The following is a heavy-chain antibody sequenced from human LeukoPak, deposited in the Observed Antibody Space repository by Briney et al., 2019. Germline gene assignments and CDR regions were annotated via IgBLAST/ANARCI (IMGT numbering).Heavy chain of an antibody. J-gene: IGHJ4*02. CDR2: ISTTSSTI. D-gene: IGHD5-12*01. V-gene: IGHV3-48*02. Sequence: PGGSLRLSCVASGFTFSNHNMNWVRQAPGKGLEWISYISTTSSTIYYADSVKGRFTISRDNAKNSLYLQMNSLRDEDTAVYYCARDLYIVATRGDYWGQGTLVTVSS. CDR1: GFTFSNHN. CDR3: ARDLYIVATRGDY.